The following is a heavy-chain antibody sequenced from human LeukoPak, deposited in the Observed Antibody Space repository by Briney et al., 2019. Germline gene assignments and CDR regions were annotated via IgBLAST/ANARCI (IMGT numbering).Heavy chain of an antibody. D-gene: IGHD3-22*01. CDR1: GFTFSSYA. V-gene: IGHV3-23*01. Sequence: GGSLRLSRAASGFTFSSYAMSWVRQAPGKGLEWVSSITSSGGSTYYAGSVKGQFTISRDNSKNTVYLQMNSLRAEDTAVYYCAKDRPNYYDSSGHYYRRNGDYWGQGTLVTVSS. CDR3: AKDRPNYYDSSGHYYRRNGDY. J-gene: IGHJ4*02. CDR2: ITSSGGST.